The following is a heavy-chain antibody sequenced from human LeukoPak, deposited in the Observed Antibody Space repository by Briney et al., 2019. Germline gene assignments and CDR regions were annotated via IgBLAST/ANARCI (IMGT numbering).Heavy chain of an antibody. CDR3: ARDDGSETFDY. J-gene: IGHJ4*02. V-gene: IGHV4-61*01. CDR1: GGSVSSGNYY. D-gene: IGHD3-10*01. CDR2: IYYSGST. Sequence: SETLSLTCTVSGGSVSSGNYYWSWIRQPPGKGLEWIGYIYYSGSTNYNPSLKGRVTISVDTSKNQFSLKLSSVTAADTAVYYCARDDGSETFDYWGQGTLVTVSS.